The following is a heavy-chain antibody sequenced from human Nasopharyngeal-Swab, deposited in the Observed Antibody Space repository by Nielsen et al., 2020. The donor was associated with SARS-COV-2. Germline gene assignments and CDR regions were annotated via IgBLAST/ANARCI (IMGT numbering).Heavy chain of an antibody. CDR1: GITFTDYY. CDR2: IYAKSGAT. CDR3: ATKLDWALPFDY. J-gene: IGHJ4*02. V-gene: IGHV1-2*06. Sequence: ASVKVSCKASGITFTDYYIHWVRQAPGQGLEWRGRIYAKSGATTYAQAFQGTVTITRDTSISTAYMELTRLTSDDTAIYYCATKLDWALPFDYWGQGTLVTVST. D-gene: IGHD3-9*01.